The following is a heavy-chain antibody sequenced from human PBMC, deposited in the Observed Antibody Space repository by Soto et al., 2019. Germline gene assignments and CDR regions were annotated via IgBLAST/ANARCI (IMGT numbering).Heavy chain of an antibody. D-gene: IGHD3-3*01. CDR1: GYTLTSYG. CDR3: ARVDFDFWSGYSPFDY. Sequence: QVQLVQSRAEVKKPGASVKVSCKASGYTLTSYGISWVRQAPGQGLEWVGWISPYNGNTNYAQKLQDRVTLTTDTSTSTAYMELRSLRPDDTAVYYCARVDFDFWSGYSPFDYWGQGTLVTVSS. V-gene: IGHV1-18*01. CDR2: ISPYNGNT. J-gene: IGHJ4*02.